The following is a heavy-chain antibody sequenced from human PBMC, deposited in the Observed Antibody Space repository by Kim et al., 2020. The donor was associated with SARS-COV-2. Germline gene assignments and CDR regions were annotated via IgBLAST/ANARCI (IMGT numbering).Heavy chain of an antibody. J-gene: IGHJ4*02. D-gene: IGHD3-16*01. Sequence: SETLSLTCTVSGDSISRSSNYWGWIRQPPGKGLEWIVCINYSGNTYYNPSLKSRVTISVDTSKNQFSLKMRSVTAADTAVYYCARLVSENSAVGYWGQGTLVSVSS. V-gene: IGHV4-39*01. CDR2: INYSGNT. CDR3: ARLVSENSAVGY. CDR1: GDSISRSSNY.